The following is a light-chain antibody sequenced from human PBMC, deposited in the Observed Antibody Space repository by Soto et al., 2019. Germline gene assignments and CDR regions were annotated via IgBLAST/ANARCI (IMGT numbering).Light chain of an antibody. CDR2: GAS. V-gene: IGKV3-15*01. Sequence: EILMTQSPDTLSLSPGERSTVSCMASQSVRSNLAWYQQKPGQAHMLLIYGASNRATGIPAMFSGSGSGTEFTLTISRLQSEDFAVYYCQKYTNWPQITFGTVPRLELK. CDR3: QKYTNWPQIT. J-gene: IGKJ5*01. CDR1: QSVRSN.